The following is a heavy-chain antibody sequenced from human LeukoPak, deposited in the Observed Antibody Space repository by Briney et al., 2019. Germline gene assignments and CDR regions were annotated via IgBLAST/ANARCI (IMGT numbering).Heavy chain of an antibody. CDR3: VKNGWLDY. V-gene: IGHV3-21*01. J-gene: IGHJ4*02. CDR2: ISTSGDST. D-gene: IGHD6-19*01. Sequence: PGGSLRLSCAASGFTFSSQNMNWARQAPGKGLEWVAYISTSGDSTKYADSVEGRFTISRDNVENSLCLLMNSLRVDDTAVYYCVKNGWLDYWGQGIVVTVSS. CDR1: GFTFSSQN.